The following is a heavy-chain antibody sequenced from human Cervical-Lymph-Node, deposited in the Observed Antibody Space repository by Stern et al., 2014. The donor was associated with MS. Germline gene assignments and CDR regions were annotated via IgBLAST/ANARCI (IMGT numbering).Heavy chain of an antibody. Sequence: QLQLQESGPGLVKPSETLSLTCSVSGGSISSSSYYWGWIRQPPGEGLEWIGNVHYSGSTYYNPSLKSRLTITVDTSKNQFSLKVTSVTAADTAMYFCSRQGYTWPIDWYIDVWGRGTLVTVSS. CDR2: VHYSGST. V-gene: IGHV4-39*01. CDR3: SRQGYTWPIDWYIDV. CDR1: GGSISSSSYY. J-gene: IGHJ2*01. D-gene: IGHD5-24*01.